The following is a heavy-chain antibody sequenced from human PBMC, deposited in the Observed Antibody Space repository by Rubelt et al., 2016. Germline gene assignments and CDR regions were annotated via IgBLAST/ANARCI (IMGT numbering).Heavy chain of an antibody. CDR2: ISAYNGNT. V-gene: IGHV1-18*01. CDR1: GYTFTSYG. CDR3: ARDPTTRFTSTGWFDP. J-gene: IGHJ5*02. D-gene: IGHD5-12*01. Sequence: QVQLVQSGAEVKKPGASVKVSCKASGYTFTSYGISWVRQAPGQGLEWMGWISAYNGNTHYAQKLQGRVTMTTDTSTSTADMELRSLRSDDTAVYYCARDPTTRFTSTGWFDPWGQGTLVTVSS.